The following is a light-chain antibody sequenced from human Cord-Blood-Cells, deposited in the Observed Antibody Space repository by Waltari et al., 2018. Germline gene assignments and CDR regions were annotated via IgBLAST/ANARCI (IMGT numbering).Light chain of an antibody. J-gene: IGLJ2*01. V-gene: IGLV3-19*01. CDR3: NSRDSSGNL. CDR2: GKN. Sequence: SSELTQDPAVSVALGQTVRITCQGDSLRSYYASWYQQKPGQAPVLVIYGKNYRPSGIPDRFSGSSSGNTASLTITGAQAEDEADYYCNSRDSSGNLFGGGTKLTVL. CDR1: SLRSYY.